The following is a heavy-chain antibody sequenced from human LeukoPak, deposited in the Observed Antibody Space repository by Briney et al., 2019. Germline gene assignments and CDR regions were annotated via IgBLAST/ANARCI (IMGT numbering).Heavy chain of an antibody. CDR1: GGSFNSSNYY. V-gene: IGHV4-39*07. CDR3: TRGRGFDFGLFGI. CDR2: IYYSGST. J-gene: IGHJ4*02. D-gene: IGHD5-12*01. Sequence: SETLSLTCTVSGGSFNSSNYYWGWIRQPPGKGLEWIGTIYYSGSTYYNPSLKSRVTISEDTSKNHFSLKLSSVTAADTAVYYCTRGRGFDFGLFGIWGQGTLVTVSS.